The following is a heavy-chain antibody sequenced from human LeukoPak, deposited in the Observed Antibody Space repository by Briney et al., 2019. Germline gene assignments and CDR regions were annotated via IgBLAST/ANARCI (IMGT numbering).Heavy chain of an antibody. V-gene: IGHV3-48*01. Sequence: GGSLRLSCTASGFTFSSYSMNWVRQAPGKGLEWVSYITFSSSIIYYADSVKGRFTISRDNAKNSLYLQMNSLRAEDTAVYYCAKAGRSGSSNYFDYWGQGTLVTVSS. D-gene: IGHD1-26*01. CDR1: GFTFSSYS. CDR2: ITFSSSII. J-gene: IGHJ4*02. CDR3: AKAGRSGSSNYFDY.